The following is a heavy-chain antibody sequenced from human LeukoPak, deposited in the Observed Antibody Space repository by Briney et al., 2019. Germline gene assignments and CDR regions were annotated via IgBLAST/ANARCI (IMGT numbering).Heavy chain of an antibody. CDR2: INAGNGNT. D-gene: IGHD5-18*01. CDR3: ARSVGGTAMASFDY. CDR1: GYAFTSYA. J-gene: IGHJ4*02. Sequence: ASVKVSCKASGYAFTSYAMHWVRQAPGQRLEWMGWINAGNGNTKYSQKFQGRVTITRDTSASTAYMELSSLRSEDTAVYYCARSVGGTAMASFDYWGQGTLVTVSS. V-gene: IGHV1-3*01.